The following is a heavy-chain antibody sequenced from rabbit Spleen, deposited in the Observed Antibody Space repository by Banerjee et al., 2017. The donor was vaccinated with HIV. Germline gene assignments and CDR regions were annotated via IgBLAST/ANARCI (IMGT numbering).Heavy chain of an antibody. CDR3: ARDLAGAIGWNFGL. CDR2: IYTGSGST. D-gene: IGHD4-1*01. Sequence: QSLEESGGGLVKPGASLTLTCKASGFSFSSGYDMCWVRQAPGKGLEWIACIYTGSGSTYYATWASGRFTISKTSSPTVTLQVTSLTAADTATYFCARDLAGAIGWNFGLWGPGTLVTVS. CDR1: GFSFSSGYD. J-gene: IGHJ4*01. V-gene: IGHV1S40*01.